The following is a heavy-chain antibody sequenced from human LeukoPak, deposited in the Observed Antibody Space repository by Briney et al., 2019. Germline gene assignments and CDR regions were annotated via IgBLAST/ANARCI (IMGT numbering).Heavy chain of an antibody. V-gene: IGHV1-2*02. CDR2: INPNSGGT. J-gene: IGHJ4*02. CDR3: ARSPLGEVGAQGFDY. Sequence: GASVKVSCKASGYTFTSYGISWVRQAPGQGLEWMGWINPNSGGTNYAQKFQGGVTMTRDTSISTAYMELSRLRSDDTAVYYCARSPLGEVGAQGFDYWGQGTLVTVSS. D-gene: IGHD1-26*01. CDR1: GYTFTSYG.